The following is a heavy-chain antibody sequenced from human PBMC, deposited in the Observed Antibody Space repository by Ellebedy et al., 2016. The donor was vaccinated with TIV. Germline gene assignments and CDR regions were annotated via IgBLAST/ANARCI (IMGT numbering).Heavy chain of an antibody. V-gene: IGHV3-53*01. CDR1: GFTVSSNY. J-gene: IGHJ4*02. D-gene: IGHD3-10*01. CDR3: ASWHYYGSGSYYFDY. CDR2: IYSGGST. Sequence: GESLKISXAASGFTVSSNYMSWVRQAPGKGLEWVSVIYSGGSTYYADSVKGRFTISRDNSKNTLYLQMNSLRAEDTAVYYCASWHYYGSGSYYFDYWGQGTLVTVSS.